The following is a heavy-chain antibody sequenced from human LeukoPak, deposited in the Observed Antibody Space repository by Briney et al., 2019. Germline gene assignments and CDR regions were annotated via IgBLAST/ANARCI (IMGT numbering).Heavy chain of an antibody. CDR1: GFTFSGYS. CDR3: ARGEKFHRYNWFDP. Sequence: GGSLRLSCAASGFTFSGYSMNWVRQAPGKGLEWVSSISSSSYIYYADSVKGRFTISGDNAKNSLYLQMNSLRAEDTAVYYCARGEKFHRYNWFDPWGQGTLVTVSS. J-gene: IGHJ5*02. CDR2: ISSSSYI. V-gene: IGHV3-21*01.